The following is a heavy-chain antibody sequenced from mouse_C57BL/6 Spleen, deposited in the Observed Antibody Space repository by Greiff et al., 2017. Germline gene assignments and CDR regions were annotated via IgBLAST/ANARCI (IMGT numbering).Heavy chain of an antibody. CDR1: GYTFTRYW. Sequence: QVQLQQSGADLVKPGASVKVSCKASGYTFTRYWMHWVKQRPGQGLEWIGRIHPSDCDTNYNPKFKGTATLTVDKSSRTAYMQLSSLTSEDSAVYYCAIIEYAMDDWGQGTSVTVSS. J-gene: IGHJ4*01. CDR2: IHPSDCDT. V-gene: IGHV1-74*01. CDR3: AIIEYAMDD.